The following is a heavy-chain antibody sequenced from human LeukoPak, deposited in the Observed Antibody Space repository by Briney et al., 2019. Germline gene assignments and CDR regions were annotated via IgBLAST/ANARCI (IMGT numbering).Heavy chain of an antibody. V-gene: IGHV3-73*01. D-gene: IGHD6-19*01. CDR2: IRSKANSYAT. Sequence: EGSLRLSCAASGFTFSGSAMHWVRQASGKGLEWVGRIRSKANSYATAYAASVKGRFTISRDDSKNTAYLQMNSLKTEDTAVYYCTRQSSGWENWFDPWGQGTLVTVSS. J-gene: IGHJ5*02. CDR3: TRQSSGWENWFDP. CDR1: GFTFSGSA.